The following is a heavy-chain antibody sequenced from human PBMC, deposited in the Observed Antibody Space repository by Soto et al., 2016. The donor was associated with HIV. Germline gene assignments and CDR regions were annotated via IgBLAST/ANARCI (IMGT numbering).Heavy chain of an antibody. D-gene: IGHD6-19*01. Sequence: EVQLVESGGGLVQPGGSLRLSCAASGFTVSSNYMSWVRQAPGKGLEWVSVIYSGGSTYYADSVKGRFTISRDNSKNTLYLQMNSLRAEDTAVYYCARDRWGSGWHRGFDYWGQGTLVTVSS. V-gene: IGHV3-66*01. CDR1: GFTVSSNY. J-gene: IGHJ4*02. CDR2: IYSGGST. CDR3: ARDRWGSGWHRGFDY.